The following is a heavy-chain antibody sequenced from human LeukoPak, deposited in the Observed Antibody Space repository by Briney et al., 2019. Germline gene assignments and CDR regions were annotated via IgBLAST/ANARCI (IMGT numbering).Heavy chain of an antibody. CDR3: ARGSYSSGDGV. Sequence: ASVEVPCKASGYSFTNYAMSWVRQAPGQGLEWMGWINTNTGNPMYAQGFTGRFVFSLDTSVSTAYLQISSLKAEDSAVYYCARGSYSSGDGVWGQGTTVTVSS. D-gene: IGHD3-16*01. CDR1: GYSFTNYA. CDR2: INTNTGNP. J-gene: IGHJ6*02. V-gene: IGHV7-4-1*02.